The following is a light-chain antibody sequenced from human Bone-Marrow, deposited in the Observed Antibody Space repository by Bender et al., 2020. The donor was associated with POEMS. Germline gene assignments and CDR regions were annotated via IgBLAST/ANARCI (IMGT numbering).Light chain of an antibody. CDR3: AVWDDSLNSWV. J-gene: IGLJ3*02. CDR2: SSH. CDR1: SSNIGAHA. V-gene: IGLV1-44*01. Sequence: QSVLTQPPSASGTPGQRVTISCSGGSSNIGAHAVNWYQHLPGTAPKLLIYSSHRRPSEVPDRFSGSRSGTSASLAISGLQSEDEADYDCAVWDDSLNSWVFGGGTELTVL.